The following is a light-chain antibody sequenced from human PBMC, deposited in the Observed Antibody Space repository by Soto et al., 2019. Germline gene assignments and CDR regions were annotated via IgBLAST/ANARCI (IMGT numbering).Light chain of an antibody. CDR1: QGIYKY. CDR2: GVS. Sequence: DIQMTQSPSSLSASVGDTVTITCRASQGIYKYLAWYQQKSGQVPKLLIYGVSTLQSGVPSRFSGSGSGTDFTLTISSLQPEDAATYYCQKYNNAPWTFGQGTKVEIK. J-gene: IGKJ1*01. CDR3: QKYNNAPWT. V-gene: IGKV1-27*01.